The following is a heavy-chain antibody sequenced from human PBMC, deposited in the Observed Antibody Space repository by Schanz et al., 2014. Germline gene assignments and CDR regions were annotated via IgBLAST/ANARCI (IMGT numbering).Heavy chain of an antibody. CDR1: GVSISSTNW. V-gene: IGHV4-4*02. CDR3: ARVKQGCSDTSCVLDP. D-gene: IGHD2-2*01. Sequence: QVQLQESGPGLVKPSGTLSLTCAVSGVSISSTNWWHWVRQSPGKGLEWLGEIIHDGRTNYNPSLGRRVTNSLDNSENQFSLELTSVTAADTALYFCARVKQGCSDTSCVLDPWGQGTLVTVSS. CDR2: IIHDGRT. J-gene: IGHJ5*02.